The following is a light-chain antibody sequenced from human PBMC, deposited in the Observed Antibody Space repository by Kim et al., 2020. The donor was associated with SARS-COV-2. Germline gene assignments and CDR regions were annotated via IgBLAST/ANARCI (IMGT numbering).Light chain of an antibody. V-gene: IGKV3-15*01. J-gene: IGKJ4*01. Sequence: APGEIATLSCRASQSVSSNLAWYQQKPGQAPRLLIYGASTRATGIPARFSGSGSGTEFTLTISSLQSEDFAVYYCQQYNNWPPLTFGGGTKVDIK. CDR3: QQYNNWPPLT. CDR2: GAS. CDR1: QSVSSN.